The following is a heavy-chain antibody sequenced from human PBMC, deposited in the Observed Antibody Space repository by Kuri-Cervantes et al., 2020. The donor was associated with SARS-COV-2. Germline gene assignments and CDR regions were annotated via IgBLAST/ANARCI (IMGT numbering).Heavy chain of an antibody. D-gene: IGHD2-2*02. J-gene: IGHJ6*02. CDR3: TTDLPNPTYPRCYYYYYGMDV. CDR1: GFTFSNAW. V-gene: IGHV3-15*01. Sequence: GESLKISCAASGFTFSNAWMSWVRQAPGKGLEWVGRIKSKTDGGTTDYAAPVKGRFTISRDDSKNTLYLQMNSLKTEDTAVYYCTTDLPNPTYPRCYYYYYGMDVWGQGTTVTVSS. CDR2: IKSKTDGGTT.